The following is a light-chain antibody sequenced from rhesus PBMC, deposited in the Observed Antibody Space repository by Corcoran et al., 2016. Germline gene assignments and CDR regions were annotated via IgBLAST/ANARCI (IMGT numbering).Light chain of an antibody. CDR2: YAT. CDR1: QGISSH. V-gene: IGKV1-25*01. CDR3: QQYNSLPWT. J-gene: IGKJ1*01. Sequence: DIQMTQSPSSVSASVGDRVTITCRASQGISSHLAWYQQKPEKAPKLLIYYATTFQSGVPSRFSGSGSGKEFTLTISSLQPEDFATYYCQQYNSLPWTFGQGTKVEIK.